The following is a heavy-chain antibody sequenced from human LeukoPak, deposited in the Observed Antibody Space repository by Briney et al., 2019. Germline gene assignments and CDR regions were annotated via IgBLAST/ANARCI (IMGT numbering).Heavy chain of an antibody. V-gene: IGHV4-34*01. CDR3: ARARYYDFWSGYYIQKYYFDY. J-gene: IGHJ4*02. CDR1: GGSFSGYY. D-gene: IGHD3-3*01. CDR2: INHSGST. Sequence: PSETLSLTCAVYGGSFSGYYWSWIRQPPGKGLEWIGEINHSGSTNCNPSLKSRVTISVDTSKNQFSLKLSSVTAADTAVYYCARARYYDFWSGYYIQKYYFDYWGQGTLVTVSS.